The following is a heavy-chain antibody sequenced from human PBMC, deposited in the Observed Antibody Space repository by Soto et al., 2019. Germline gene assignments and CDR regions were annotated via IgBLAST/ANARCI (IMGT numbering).Heavy chain of an antibody. V-gene: IGHV3-23*01. Sequence: EVQLLESGGGLVQPGGSLRLSCAASGFTFSSYAMSWVRQAPGKGLEWVSTISGSGSRTFNADSVKGRFTISRDSSKNTLYLQMNSLRAEDTAVYYCAKVLNPYSGSYYYYGMDVWGQGTTVTVSS. CDR1: GFTFSSYA. CDR3: AKVLNPYSGSYYYYGMDV. J-gene: IGHJ6*02. D-gene: IGHD1-26*01. CDR2: ISGSGSRT.